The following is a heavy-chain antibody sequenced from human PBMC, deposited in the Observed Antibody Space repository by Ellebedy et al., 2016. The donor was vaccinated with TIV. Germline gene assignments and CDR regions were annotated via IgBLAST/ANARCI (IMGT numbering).Heavy chain of an antibody. V-gene: IGHV3-7*01. J-gene: IGHJ5*02. Sequence: PGGSLRLSCAASGFTFSNYWMSWVRQAPGKGLEWVANLKRDGNEKNYVDSVKGRFTISRDNAKNSLYLQMNSLRAEDTAVYYSARDAGEIRFGEVLSYNWFDPWGQGILVTVSS. D-gene: IGHD3-10*01. CDR2: LKRDGNEK. CDR3: ARDAGEIRFGEVLSYNWFDP. CDR1: GFTFSNYW.